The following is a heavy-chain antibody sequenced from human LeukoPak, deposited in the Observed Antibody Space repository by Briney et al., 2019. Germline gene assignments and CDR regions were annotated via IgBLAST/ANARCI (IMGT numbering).Heavy chain of an antibody. V-gene: IGHV3-66*02. CDR2: IYSGGNT. Sequence: PGGSLRLSCAASGFTVRNNYVSWVRQAPGKGGEWVSLIYSGGNTYYADSVRGRFSISRDNCKNTLYLQMNSLRAEDTAVYYCARTPDTAMVTADYYFDYWGQGTLVTVSS. D-gene: IGHD5-18*01. CDR3: ARTPDTAMVTADYYFDY. J-gene: IGHJ4*02. CDR1: GFTVRNNY.